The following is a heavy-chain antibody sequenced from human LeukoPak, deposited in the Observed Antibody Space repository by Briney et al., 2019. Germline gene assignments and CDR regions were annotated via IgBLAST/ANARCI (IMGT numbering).Heavy chain of an antibody. CDR2: INPSGGST. CDR3: ARDSGRYFDWLESDY. D-gene: IGHD3-9*01. V-gene: IGHV1-46*01. Sequence: ASVKVSCKASGYTFTSYHMHWVRQAPGQGLEWMGIINPSGGSTSYAQKFQGRVTMTRDTSTSTVYMELSSLRSEDTAVYYCARDSGRYFDWLESDYWGQGTLVTVSS. CDR1: GYTFTSYH. J-gene: IGHJ4*02.